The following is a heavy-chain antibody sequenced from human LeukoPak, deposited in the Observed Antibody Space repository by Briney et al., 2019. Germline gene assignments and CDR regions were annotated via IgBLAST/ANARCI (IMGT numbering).Heavy chain of an antibody. CDR1: GYTFTSYG. Sequence: ASVKVSCKASGYTFTSYGISWVRQAPGQGLEWMGWLSAYNGNTNYAQKLQGRVTMTTDTSTSTAYMELRSLRSDDTAVYYCARDLRGGYCSGGSCYAYWGQGTLVTVSS. V-gene: IGHV1-18*01. D-gene: IGHD2-15*01. CDR2: LSAYNGNT. CDR3: ARDLRGGYCSGGSCYAY. J-gene: IGHJ4*02.